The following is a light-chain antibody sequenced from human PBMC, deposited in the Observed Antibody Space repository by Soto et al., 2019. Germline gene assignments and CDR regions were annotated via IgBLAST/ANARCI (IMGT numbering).Light chain of an antibody. CDR1: QDINVY. J-gene: IGKJ5*01. Sequence: DIQMTQSPSSVSASLGDTVTITCRASQDINVYLNWYQQKPGEVPKLLIYSASSLQSGVPSRFSGSGSGTDFTLTISSLQPEDFATYYCQQSYSAPITFGQGTRLEIK. CDR2: SAS. V-gene: IGKV1-39*01. CDR3: QQSYSAPIT.